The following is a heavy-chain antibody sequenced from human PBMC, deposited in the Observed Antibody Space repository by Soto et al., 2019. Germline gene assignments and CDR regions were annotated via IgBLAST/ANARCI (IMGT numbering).Heavy chain of an antibody. D-gene: IGHD5-18*01. V-gene: IGHV3-48*03. CDR3: ARENSVQAWLHHFDH. J-gene: IGHJ4*02. Sequence: PGGSLRLSCEASGFSFSSFAMNWVRQAPGRGLEWASYISDDGASIYYADSLKGRFAISRDNAKNSLSLQMNNLRAEDTAVYYCARENSVQAWLHHFDHWGLGTLVTVSS. CDR2: ISDDGASI. CDR1: GFSFSSFA.